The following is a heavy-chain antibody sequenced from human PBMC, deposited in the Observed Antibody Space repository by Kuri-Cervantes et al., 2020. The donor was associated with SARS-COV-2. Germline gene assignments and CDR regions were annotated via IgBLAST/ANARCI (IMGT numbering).Heavy chain of an antibody. CDR3: ARENDYDQPRFDP. J-gene: IGHJ5*02. D-gene: IGHD4-17*01. Sequence: LRLSCTVSGDSITSGLYYWNWIRQHPGKGLEWIGCIYYSGRTYYNPSLESRLHISADTSKNSFSLRLTSVTAADTAVYYCARENDYDQPRFDPWGQGTLVTVSS. CDR1: GDSITSGLYY. CDR2: IYYSGRT. V-gene: IGHV4-31*03.